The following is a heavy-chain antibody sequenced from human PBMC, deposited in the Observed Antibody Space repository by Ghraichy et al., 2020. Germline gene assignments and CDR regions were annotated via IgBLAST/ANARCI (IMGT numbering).Heavy chain of an antibody. CDR2: ISGSGGST. V-gene: IGHV3-23*01. J-gene: IGHJ3*02. Sequence: EGSLRLSCAASGFTFSSYAMSWVHQAPGKGLEWVSAISGSGGSTYYADSVKGRFTISRDNSKNTLYLQMNSLRAEDTAVYYCAKDVYCSSTSCYEFDIWGQGTMVTVSS. D-gene: IGHD2-2*01. CDR3: AKDVYCSSTSCYEFDI. CDR1: GFTFSSYA.